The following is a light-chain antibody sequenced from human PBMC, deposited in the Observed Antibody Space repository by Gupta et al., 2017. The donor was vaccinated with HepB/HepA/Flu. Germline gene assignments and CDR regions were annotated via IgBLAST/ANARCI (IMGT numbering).Light chain of an antibody. CDR1: QSVLYSSNNNNY. J-gene: IGKJ1*01. Sequence: DIVMTQSPDSLAVSLGERATINCKSSQSVLYSSNNNNYLAWYQQKPGQPPKLLIYWASTRESGVAGRFSGSGSGTDFTLTISSLQAEDVAVYYCQQYYTTWTFGQGTKVEIK. CDR2: WAS. V-gene: IGKV4-1*01. CDR3: QQYYTTWT.